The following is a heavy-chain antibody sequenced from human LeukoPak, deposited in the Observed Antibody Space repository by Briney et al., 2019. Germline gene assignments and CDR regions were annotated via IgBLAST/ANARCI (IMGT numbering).Heavy chain of an antibody. CDR2: ISSSGSTI. CDR1: GFTFSSYE. CDR3: ATETGTTESFDY. D-gene: IGHD1-1*01. Sequence: GGSLRLSCAASGFTFSSYEMNWVRQAPGEGLEWVSYISSSGSTIYYADSVKGRFTTSRDNAKNSLYLQMNSLRAEDTAVYYCATETGTTESFDYWARGTLVTVSS. J-gene: IGHJ4*02. V-gene: IGHV3-48*03.